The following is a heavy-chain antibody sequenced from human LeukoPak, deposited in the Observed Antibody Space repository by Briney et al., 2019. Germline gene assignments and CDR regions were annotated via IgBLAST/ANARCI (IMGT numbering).Heavy chain of an antibody. CDR3: ARVSSGLGPNYFDY. D-gene: IGHD3-16*01. CDR1: GVSISSSNSY. V-gene: IGHV4-39*01. Sequence: PSETLSLTCSVSGVSISSSNSYWGWIRQPPGKGLEWIGSIYYTGNTYYNASLKSRVTISIDTSKNQFSLKLTSVTAADTAVYYCARVSSGLGPNYFDYWGQGTLVTVSS. J-gene: IGHJ4*02. CDR2: IYYTGNT.